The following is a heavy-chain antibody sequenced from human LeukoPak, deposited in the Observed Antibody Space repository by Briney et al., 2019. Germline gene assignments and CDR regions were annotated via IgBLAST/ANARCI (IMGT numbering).Heavy chain of an antibody. V-gene: IGHV6-1*01. CDR1: GXSVSSNTVG. CDR3: ARSQHWGYDY. J-gene: IGHJ4*02. D-gene: IGHD7-27*01. CDR2: TYYRSKWYN. Sequence: SQTLSLTCAISGXSVSSNTVGWHWIRQSPSRGLEWLGRTYYRSKWYNDYATSVKGRITINSDTSKNQFSLRLNSVTPEDTAVYYCARSQHWGYDYWGQGTLVTVSS.